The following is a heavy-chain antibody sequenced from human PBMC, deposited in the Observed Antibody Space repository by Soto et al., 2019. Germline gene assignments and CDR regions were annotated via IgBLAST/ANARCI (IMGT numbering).Heavy chain of an antibody. Sequence: SETLSLTCAVYGGSFSGYYWSWIRQPPGKGLEWIGEINHSGSTNYNPSLKSRVTISVDTSKNQFSLKLSSVTAADTAVYYCARGGLSYYYGSGSYWAKNWFDPWGQGTLVTVSS. D-gene: IGHD3-10*01. CDR3: ARGGLSYYYGSGSYWAKNWFDP. V-gene: IGHV4-34*01. CDR1: GGSFSGYY. CDR2: INHSGST. J-gene: IGHJ5*02.